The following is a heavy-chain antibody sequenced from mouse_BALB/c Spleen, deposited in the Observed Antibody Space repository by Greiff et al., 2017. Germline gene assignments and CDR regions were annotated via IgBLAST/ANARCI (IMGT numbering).Heavy chain of an antibody. CDR3: NAFFTTVGAKGY. V-gene: IGHV14-4*02. D-gene: IGHD1-1*01. Sequence: VQLQQSGAELVRPGASVKLSCTASGFNIKDYYMHWVKQRPEQSLEWIGWIDPENGDTEYAPKFQGKATMTADTSSNTAYLQLSSLTSEDTAVYYCNAFFTTVGAKGYWGQGTTLTVSS. J-gene: IGHJ2*01. CDR1: GFNIKDYY. CDR2: IDPENGDT.